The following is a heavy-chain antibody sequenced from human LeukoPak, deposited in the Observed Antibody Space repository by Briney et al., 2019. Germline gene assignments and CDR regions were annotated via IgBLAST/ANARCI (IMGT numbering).Heavy chain of an antibody. Sequence: PGGSLRLSCAASGFTFSDAWMTWVRQAPGKGLEWVGRIKSKVNGGTTDYAAPVKGRFTISRDDSKNTLYFQMNSLKTEDTAVYYCTALGYPQYFYHWGQGTLVTVSS. D-gene: IGHD2-15*01. J-gene: IGHJ4*02. CDR2: IKSKVNGGTT. CDR1: GFTFSDAW. CDR3: TALGYPQYFYH. V-gene: IGHV3-15*01.